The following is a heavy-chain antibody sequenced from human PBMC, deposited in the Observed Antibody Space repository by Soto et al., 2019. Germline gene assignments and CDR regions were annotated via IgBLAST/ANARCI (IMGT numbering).Heavy chain of an antibody. V-gene: IGHV1-18*01. CDR3: AGGTFLGSYGQNLDY. J-gene: IGHJ4*02. CDR2: ISAYNGNT. CDR1: GYTFTSYG. Sequence: QVQLVQSGAEVKKPGASVKVSCKASGYTFTSYGISWVRQAPGQGLEWMGWISAYNGNTNYAQKLQGRVTMTTDTSTSTAYMGLRSLRSGDTAVDYWAGGTFLGSYGQNLDYWGQGTLVTVSS. D-gene: IGHD5-18*01.